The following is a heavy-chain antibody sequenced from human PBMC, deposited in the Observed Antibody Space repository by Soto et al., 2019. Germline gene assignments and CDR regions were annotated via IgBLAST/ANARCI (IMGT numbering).Heavy chain of an antibody. D-gene: IGHD3-3*01. CDR2: IYHSGGT. Sequence: ASETLSLTCAVSGGSISSGGYSWSWIRQPPGKGLEWIGYIYHSGGTYYNPSLKSRVTISVDRSKNQFSLKLSSVTAADTAVYYCASCFWSGYHVWGQGTLVTVSS. CDR1: GGSISSGGYS. CDR3: ASCFWSGYHV. V-gene: IGHV4-30-2*01. J-gene: IGHJ4*02.